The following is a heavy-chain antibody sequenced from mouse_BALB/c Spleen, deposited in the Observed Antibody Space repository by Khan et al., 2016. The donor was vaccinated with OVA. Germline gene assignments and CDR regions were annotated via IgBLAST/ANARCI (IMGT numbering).Heavy chain of an antibody. V-gene: IGHV3-5*02. J-gene: IGHJ1*01. CDR1: GISITSGNYR. CDR3: ARDYGSLYWYVDV. Sequence: EVQLQESGPGLVKPSQTVSLTCTVTGISITSGNYRWSWLRQFPGNKLEWIGNIYYSGTVTYNPSLPSRTTITRDTSKNQFFLEMNSLTAEDTATYYCARDYGSLYWYVDVWGAGTTGTVSS. CDR2: IYYSGTV. D-gene: IGHD1-1*01.